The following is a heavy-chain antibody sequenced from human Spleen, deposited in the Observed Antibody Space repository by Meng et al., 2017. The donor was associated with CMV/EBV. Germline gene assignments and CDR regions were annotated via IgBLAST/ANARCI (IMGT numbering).Heavy chain of an antibody. D-gene: IGHD2-2*01. CDR1: GYTFTAYY. Sequence: ASVKVSCKASGYTFTAYYMHWVRQAPGQGLEWMGWINPNSGGTNYAQKFQGRVTMTRDTSISTAYLELSSLRSEDTAVYYCARPGYCSSTSCYHYYYYGMDVWGQGTTVTVSS. CDR3: ARPGYCSSTSCYHYYYYGMDV. CDR2: INPNSGGT. J-gene: IGHJ6*02. V-gene: IGHV1-2*02.